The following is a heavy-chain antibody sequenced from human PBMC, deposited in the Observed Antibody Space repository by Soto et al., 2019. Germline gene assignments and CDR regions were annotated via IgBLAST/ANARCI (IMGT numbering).Heavy chain of an antibody. CDR1: GYTFTSYG. V-gene: IGHV1-18*01. J-gene: IGHJ6*03. D-gene: IGHD3-3*01. CDR3: AIDQESGFGVVIIPPTYYYYYMDV. Sequence: QVQLVQSGAEVKKPGASVKVSCKASGYTFTSYGISWVRQAPGQGLEWMGWISAYNGNTNYAQKLQGRVTMTTDTSTSTTYMELRSLRSDDTAVYYCAIDQESGFGVVIIPPTYYYYYMDVWGKGTTVTVSS. CDR2: ISAYNGNT.